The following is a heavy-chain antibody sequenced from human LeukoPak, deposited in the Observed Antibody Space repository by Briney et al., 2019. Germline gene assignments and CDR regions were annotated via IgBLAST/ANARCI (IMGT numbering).Heavy chain of an antibody. CDR2: IKEDGSEK. J-gene: IGHJ3*02. CDR3: ARDLTYSSTSGNAFDI. D-gene: IGHD6-13*01. Sequence: PGGSLRLSCAAFGFTFSNYWMSWVRQVPGKGLEWVANIKEDGSEKYYVDSVKGRSSISRDNAKNSLYLQMNSLREEDTAVYYCARDLTYSSTSGNAFDIWGQGTMVTVSS. CDR1: GFTFSNYW. V-gene: IGHV3-7*01.